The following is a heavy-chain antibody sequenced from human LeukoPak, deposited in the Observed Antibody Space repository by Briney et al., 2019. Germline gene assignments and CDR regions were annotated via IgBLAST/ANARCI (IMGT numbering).Heavy chain of an antibody. J-gene: IGHJ3*02. Sequence: ASVKVSCKASGYTFTGYYMHWVRQAPGQGLEWVGWIDPNSGGTNYAQNFQGRVSMTRDTSINTAYMRLNILRSDDTAVYYCAAGLFYSGYDFPAFDIWGQGTMVTVSS. CDR2: IDPNSGGT. V-gene: IGHV1-2*02. CDR1: GYTFTGYY. CDR3: AAGLFYSGYDFPAFDI. D-gene: IGHD5-12*01.